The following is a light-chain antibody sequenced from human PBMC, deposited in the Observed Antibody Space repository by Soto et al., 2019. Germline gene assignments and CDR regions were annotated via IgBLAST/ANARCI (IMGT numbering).Light chain of an antibody. CDR1: PSVTNY. Sequence: EIVLTQSPATLSLSPGERATLSCRASPSVTNYLAWYQQKPGQAPRLVIYGAFNRATGIPARFSGSGSGTDFTLTISSLEPEDSAVYYCQQRSNWPSLTFGGGTKVDIK. J-gene: IGKJ4*01. V-gene: IGKV3-11*01. CDR3: QQRSNWPSLT. CDR2: GAF.